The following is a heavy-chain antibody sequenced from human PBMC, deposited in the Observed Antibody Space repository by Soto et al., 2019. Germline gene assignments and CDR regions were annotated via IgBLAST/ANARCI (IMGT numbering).Heavy chain of an antibody. CDR3: ERDGRTTQYSYGMDV. J-gene: IGHJ6*02. Sequence: GGSLRLSCVASEFTFSNYVMNWVRQAPGKGPEWVESISRRSSSTYYADSVKGRFTISRDNAQNSLYLQMNNLRVEDTAVYSCERDGRTTQYSYGMDVWGQGTTVTVSS. CDR2: ISRRSSST. D-gene: IGHD1-7*01. V-gene: IGHV3-21*01. CDR1: EFTFSNYV.